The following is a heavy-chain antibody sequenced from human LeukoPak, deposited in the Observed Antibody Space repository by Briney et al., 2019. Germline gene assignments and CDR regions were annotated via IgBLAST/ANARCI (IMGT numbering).Heavy chain of an antibody. CDR1: GGSISSYY. CDR2: IYYSGST. D-gene: IGHD3-22*01. Sequence: SETLSLTCTVSGGSISSYYWSWIRQPPGKGLEWVGCIYYSGSTNYNPSLKSRVTISVDTSKNQFSLKLSSVTAADTAVYYCARVSYDSSGLDFDYWGQGTLVTVSS. J-gene: IGHJ4*02. CDR3: ARVSYDSSGLDFDY. V-gene: IGHV4-59*01.